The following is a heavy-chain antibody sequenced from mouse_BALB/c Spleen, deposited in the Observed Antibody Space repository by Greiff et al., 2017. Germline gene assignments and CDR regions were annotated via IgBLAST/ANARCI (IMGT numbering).Heavy chain of an antibody. CDR2: IRSKSNNYAT. CDR1: GFTFNTYA. V-gene: IGHV10-1*02. J-gene: IGHJ2*01. CDR3: VRQGGYYYFDY. Sequence: EVLLVESGGGLVQPKGSLKLSCAASGFTFNTYAMNWVRQAPGKGLEWVARIRSKSNNYATYYADSVKDRFTISRDDSQSMLYLQMNNLKTEDTAMYYCVRQGGYYYFDYWGQGTTLTVSS. D-gene: IGHD3-1*01.